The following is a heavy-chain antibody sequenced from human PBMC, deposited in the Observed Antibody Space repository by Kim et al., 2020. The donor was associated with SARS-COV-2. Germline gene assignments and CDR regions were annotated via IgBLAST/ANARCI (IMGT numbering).Heavy chain of an antibody. J-gene: IGHJ4*02. CDR3: AREGLRRPFDY. D-gene: IGHD6-19*01. CDR2: T. Sequence: TNYAQKLQDRVTMTTDTSTSTAYMELRSLRSDDTAVYYCAREGLRRPFDYWGQGTLVTVSS. V-gene: IGHV1-18*01.